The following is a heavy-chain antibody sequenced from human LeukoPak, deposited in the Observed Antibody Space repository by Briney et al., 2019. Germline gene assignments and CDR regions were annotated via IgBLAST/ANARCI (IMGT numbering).Heavy chain of an antibody. CDR1: GYTFTTYY. J-gene: IGHJ4*02. V-gene: IGHV1-46*01. CDR3: ARGGSEQLSPPFDT. D-gene: IGHD3-10*01. CDR2: INPSGGST. Sequence: ASVKVSCKASGYTFTTYYMHWVRQAPGQGLEWMAMINPSGGSTNYAQKFQGRVTMTRDTSTSTAYMELSSLRSGDTALYYCARGGSEQLSPPFDTWGQGTLVTVSS.